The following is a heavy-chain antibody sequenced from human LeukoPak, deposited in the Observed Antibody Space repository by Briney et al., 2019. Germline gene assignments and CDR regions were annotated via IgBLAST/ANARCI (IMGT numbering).Heavy chain of an antibody. J-gene: IGHJ4*02. CDR3: ARDLRDFWSGSVDY. Sequence: GGSLRLSCAASGFAISTYAMAWVRQAPGKGLEWVANIKQDGSEKYYVDSVKGRFTISRDNAKNSLYLQMNSLRAEDTAVYYCARDLRDFWSGSVDYWGQGTLVTVSS. D-gene: IGHD3-3*01. CDR1: GFAISTYA. CDR2: IKQDGSEK. V-gene: IGHV3-7*01.